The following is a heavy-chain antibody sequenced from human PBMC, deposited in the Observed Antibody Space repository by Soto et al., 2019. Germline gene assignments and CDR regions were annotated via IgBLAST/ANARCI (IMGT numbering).Heavy chain of an antibody. J-gene: IGHJ6*02. CDR3: ASPMVGSWQQWLVNYYYYGMDV. D-gene: IGHD6-19*01. CDR2: IYYSGST. Sequence: SETLSLTCTVSGGSISSSSYYWGWIRQPPGKGLEWIGSIYYSGSTYYNPSLKSRVTISVDTSKNQFSLKLSSVTAADTAVYYCASPMVGSWQQWLVNYYYYGMDVWGQGTTVTVSS. CDR1: GGSISSSSYY. V-gene: IGHV4-39*01.